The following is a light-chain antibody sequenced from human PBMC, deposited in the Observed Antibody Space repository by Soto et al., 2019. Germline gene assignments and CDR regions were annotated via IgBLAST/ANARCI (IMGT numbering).Light chain of an antibody. V-gene: IGKV1-39*01. CDR3: QQSNTTPL. J-gene: IGKJ2*01. Sequence: DIQMTQSPSSLCASVGDRVTITCRASQSVSSYFNWYQQKPGKAPKLMIYTASTLQSGVPSRVSGSGSGTDFTRIISSVQPEDFATYYCQQSNTTPLFGLWTKREIK. CDR2: TAS. CDR1: QSVSSY.